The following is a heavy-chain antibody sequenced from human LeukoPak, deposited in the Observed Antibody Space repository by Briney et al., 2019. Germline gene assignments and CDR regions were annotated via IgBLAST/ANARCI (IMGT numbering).Heavy chain of an antibody. J-gene: IGHJ6*03. V-gene: IGHV4-39*07. CDR3: ARTGVYNYYYYYMDV. Sequence: PSETLSLTCTVSGGSISSSSYYWGWIRQPPGKGLEWIGSIYYSGSTYYNPSLKSRVTISVDTTKNQFSLKLSSVTAADTAVYYCARTGVYNYYYYYMDVWGKGTTVTVSS. CDR1: GGSISSSSYY. CDR2: IYYSGST. D-gene: IGHD6-13*01.